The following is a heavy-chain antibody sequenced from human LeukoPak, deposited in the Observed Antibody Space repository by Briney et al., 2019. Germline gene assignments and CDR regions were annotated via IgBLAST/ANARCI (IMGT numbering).Heavy chain of an antibody. CDR3: AQNAANWFDP. CDR2: ISSSGGRA. CDR1: GFTFSSYA. D-gene: IGHD2/OR15-2a*01. V-gene: IGHV3-23*01. J-gene: IGHJ5*02. Sequence: PGGSLRLSCAASGFTFSSYAMSWVRQAPGKGLEWVSTISSSGGRADYGDSVRGRFTISRDSSKNTLYLQMGSLRAEDTAVYYCAQNAANWFDPWGQGTLVTVSS.